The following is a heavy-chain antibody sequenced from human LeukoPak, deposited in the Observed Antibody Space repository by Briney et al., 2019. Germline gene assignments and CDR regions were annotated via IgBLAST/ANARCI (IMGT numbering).Heavy chain of an antibody. CDR3: AKEAKYYYDSSGSLDY. CDR1: GFTLSSYA. Sequence: PGGSLTLSCTASGFTLSSYAMSWVRQAPGKELEWVSLISGNAGSTYYADSVKGRFTISRDITKNTLYLQMNSLRAEDTAVYYCAKEAKYYYDSSGSLDYWGQGTLVTVSS. J-gene: IGHJ4*02. CDR2: ISGNAGST. D-gene: IGHD3-22*01. V-gene: IGHV3-23*01.